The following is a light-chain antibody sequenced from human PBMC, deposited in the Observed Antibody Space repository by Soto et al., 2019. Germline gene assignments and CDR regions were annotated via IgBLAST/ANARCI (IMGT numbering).Light chain of an antibody. CDR2: HAS. CDR1: QSISSW. J-gene: IGKJ2*01. V-gene: IGKV1-5*01. Sequence: DIQMTQSPSTLSASVGDRVTITCRASQSISSWLAWYQQKPGKAPKVLIYHASSLETGVPSRFSGSGSGTDFTLTIDSLQPDDFATYFCQQFNYYQYTFCQGTKLEI. CDR3: QQFNYYQYT.